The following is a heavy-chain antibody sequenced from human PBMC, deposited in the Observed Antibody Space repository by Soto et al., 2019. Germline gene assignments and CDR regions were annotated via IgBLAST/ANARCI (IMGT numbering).Heavy chain of an antibody. CDR1: GFSFNSFD. D-gene: IGHD6-13*01. CDR2: ISADGGRT. J-gene: IGHJ4*02. V-gene: IGHV3-23*01. Sequence: GGSLRLSCVTSGFSFNSFDMCWVRQAPGRGLQWVSGISADGGRTYYADSVKGRFTISRDNSMNTLYLQMNNLRVEDTAVYYCARDPSSSWDIDYWGQGTLVT. CDR3: ARDPSSSWDIDY.